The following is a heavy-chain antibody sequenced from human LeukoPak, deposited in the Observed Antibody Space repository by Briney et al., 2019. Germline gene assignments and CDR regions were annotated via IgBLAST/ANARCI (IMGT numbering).Heavy chain of an antibody. J-gene: IGHJ5*02. CDR2: ISSSGST. V-gene: IGHV4-61*02. CDR1: GDSISSGDYY. CDR3: ARVQSRLSWFDP. Sequence: PSETLSLTCTVSGDSISSGDYYWSWIRQPAGKGLEWIGRISSSGSTNYNPSLKSRVTISVDTSKNQFSLKLSSVTAADTAVYFCARVQSRLSWFDPWGQGTLVTVSS.